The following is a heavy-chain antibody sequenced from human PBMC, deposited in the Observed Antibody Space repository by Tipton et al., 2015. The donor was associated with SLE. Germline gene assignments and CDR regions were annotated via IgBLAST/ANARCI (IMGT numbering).Heavy chain of an antibody. J-gene: IGHJ3*02. D-gene: IGHD3-22*01. Sequence: TLSLTCTVSGGSISSGSYYWSWIRQPAGKGLEWIGHIYYSGSTNYNPSLKSRVTISVDTSKNQFSLKLSSVTAADTAVYYCARVSVYDSSGYSSPSAFDIWGQGTMVTVSS. V-gene: IGHV4-61*10. CDR2: IYYSGST. CDR3: ARVSVYDSSGYSSPSAFDI. CDR1: GGSISSGSYY.